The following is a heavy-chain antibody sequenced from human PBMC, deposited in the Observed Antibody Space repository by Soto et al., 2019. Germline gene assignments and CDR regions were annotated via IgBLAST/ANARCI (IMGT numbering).Heavy chain of an antibody. CDR1: GGSISSYY. CDR3: AAGKDIVVVPAAMEMGNWFDP. CDR2: IYYSGST. V-gene: IGHV4-59*08. Sequence: SETLSLTCTVSGGSISSYYWSWIRQPPGKGLEWIGYIYYSGSTNYNPSLKSRVTISVDTSKNQFSLKLSSVTAADTAVYYCAAGKDIVVVPAAMEMGNWFDPWGQGTLVTVSS. D-gene: IGHD2-2*01. J-gene: IGHJ5*02.